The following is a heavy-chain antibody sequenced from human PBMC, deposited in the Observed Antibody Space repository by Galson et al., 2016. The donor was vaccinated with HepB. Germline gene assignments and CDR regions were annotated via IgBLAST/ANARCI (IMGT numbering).Heavy chain of an antibody. J-gene: IGHJ3*01. CDR2: ISGYNDNT. Sequence: SVKVSCKASGYTFTHYSITWVRQAPGQGLEWMGWISGYNDNTNYAEKFQGRVTLTTDTSTSTAYMELRSLRSDDTAIYYCTRVRSLRFLDCLSDAFDFWGQGTMVTVSS. CDR1: GYTFTHYS. V-gene: IGHV1-18*01. CDR3: TRVRSLRFLDCLSDAFDF. D-gene: IGHD3/OR15-3a*01.